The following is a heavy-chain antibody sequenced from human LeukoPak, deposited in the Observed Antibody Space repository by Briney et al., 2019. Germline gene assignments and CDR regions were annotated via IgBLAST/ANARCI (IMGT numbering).Heavy chain of an antibody. D-gene: IGHD3-16*01. V-gene: IGHV3-21*01. CDR3: ARGGGLDV. Sequence: PGGSLRLSCAASGFIFSNYYMNWVRQAPGKGLEWVSSISSTSTYIYYADSVKGRFTISRDNAKNSLYLQMNSLRAEDTAIYYCARGGGLDVWGQGATVTVSS. J-gene: IGHJ6*02. CDR1: GFIFSNYY. CDR2: ISSTSTYI.